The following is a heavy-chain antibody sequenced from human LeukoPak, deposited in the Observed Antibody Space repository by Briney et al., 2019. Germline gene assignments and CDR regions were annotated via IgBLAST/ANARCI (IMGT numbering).Heavy chain of an antibody. CDR2: IYTSGST. CDR3: ASPSSWYPGFDY. Sequence: PSETLSLTCTLSGRSMSSYYWRWIRQPAGKRREWIGRIYTSGSTNYTPSLKSRVTMSVDTCKSQFSLKLSSVTAAETAVYYCASPSSWYPGFDYWGEGTLVTVSS. D-gene: IGHD6-13*01. J-gene: IGHJ4*02. V-gene: IGHV4-4*07. CDR1: GRSMSSYY.